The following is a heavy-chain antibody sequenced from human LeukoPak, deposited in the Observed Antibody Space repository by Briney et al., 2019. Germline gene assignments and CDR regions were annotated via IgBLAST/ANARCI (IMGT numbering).Heavy chain of an antibody. J-gene: IGHJ4*02. CDR1: GGSIISYY. D-gene: IGHD6-19*01. Sequence: SETLSLTCTVSGGSIISYYWSWIRQPPGKGLEWLGYIYYSGSTYYNPSLKSRVTISVDTSKNQFSLRLNSVTAADTAVYYCASGSHYGYSSGWLYYWGQGTLVTVSS. CDR3: ASGSHYGYSSGWLYY. V-gene: IGHV4-59*08. CDR2: IYYSGST.